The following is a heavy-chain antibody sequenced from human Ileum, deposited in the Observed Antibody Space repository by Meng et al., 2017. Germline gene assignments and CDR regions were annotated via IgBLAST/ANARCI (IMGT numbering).Heavy chain of an antibody. CDR2: IYHSGVT. D-gene: IGHD3-22*01. CDR3: ARGVVTYYDSSTLTWFDP. V-gene: IGHV4-31*03. Sequence: QVQLRGSGPGLGKPSQTLSLTCTVSGGSISGGHYFWSWIRQHPEKGLEWIGYIYHSGVTYYSPSLKSRLTISVDTSKNQFSLKLSSVTAADTAIYYCARGVVTYYDSSTLTWFDPWGQGALVTVSS. CDR1: GGSISGGHYF. J-gene: IGHJ5*02.